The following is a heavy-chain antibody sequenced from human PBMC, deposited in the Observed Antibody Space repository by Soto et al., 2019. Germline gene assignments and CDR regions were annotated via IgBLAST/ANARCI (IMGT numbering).Heavy chain of an antibody. Sequence: SVKVSCKASGGTFSSYAISWVRQAPGQGLEWMGGIIPIFGTANYAQKFQGRVTITADESTSTAYMELSSLRSEDTAVYYCAREEDSSGYYNPMGYWGQGTLVTVSS. V-gene: IGHV1-69*13. CDR2: IIPIFGTA. CDR1: GGTFSSYA. D-gene: IGHD3-22*01. J-gene: IGHJ4*02. CDR3: AREEDSSGYYNPMGY.